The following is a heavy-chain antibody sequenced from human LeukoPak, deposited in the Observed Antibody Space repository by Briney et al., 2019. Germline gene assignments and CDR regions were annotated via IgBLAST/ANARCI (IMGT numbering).Heavy chain of an antibody. CDR2: IYYSGST. J-gene: IGHJ6*03. CDR1: GGSISSYY. Sequence: SETLSLTCTVSGGSISSYYWGWIRQPPGKGLEWIGSIYYSGSTYYNPSLKSRVTISVDTSKNQFSLKLSSVTAADTAVYYCARAHDSGSYLYYYYYMDVWGKGTTVTVSS. D-gene: IGHD1-26*01. CDR3: ARAHDSGSYLYYYYYMDV. V-gene: IGHV4-39*07.